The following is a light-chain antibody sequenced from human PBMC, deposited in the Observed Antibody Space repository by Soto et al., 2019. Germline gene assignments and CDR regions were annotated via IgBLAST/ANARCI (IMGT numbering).Light chain of an antibody. CDR3: SSYTSGSVLWV. V-gene: IGLV2-14*03. CDR2: KVN. CDR1: SSDVGGFNY. Sequence: QSVLTQPASVSGSPGQSITISCTGTSSDVGGFNYVSWYQQHPGKAPKLMIYKVNNRPSGVSNRFSGSKSDNTASLTISGLQPEYEADYYCSSYTSGSVLWVFGGGTQLTVL. J-gene: IGLJ3*02.